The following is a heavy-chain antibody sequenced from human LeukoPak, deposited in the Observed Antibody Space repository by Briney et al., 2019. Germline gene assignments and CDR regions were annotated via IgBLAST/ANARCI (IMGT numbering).Heavy chain of an antibody. Sequence: PSETLSLTCAVYGGSFSGYYWSWIRQPPGKGLEWIGEINHSGSTNYNPSLKSRVTISVDTSKNQFSLKLSSVTAADTAVYYCARGHRGYSYGYYYWGQGTLVTVSS. J-gene: IGHJ4*02. CDR2: INHSGST. D-gene: IGHD5-18*01. CDR3: ARGHRGYSYGYYY. V-gene: IGHV4-34*01. CDR1: GGSFSGYY.